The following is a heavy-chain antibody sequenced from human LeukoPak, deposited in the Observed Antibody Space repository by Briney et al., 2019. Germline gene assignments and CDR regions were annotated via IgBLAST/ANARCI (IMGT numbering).Heavy chain of an antibody. Sequence: GGSLRLSCAASGFTFSSYGMHWVRQAPGKGLEWVAVISYDGSNKYYADSVKGRFTISRDNSKNTLYLQMNSLRAGDTAVYYCAKASQRWLQLYYFDYWGQGTLVTVSS. CDR2: ISYDGSNK. CDR3: AKASQRWLQLYYFDY. D-gene: IGHD5-24*01. V-gene: IGHV3-30*18. J-gene: IGHJ4*02. CDR1: GFTFSSYG.